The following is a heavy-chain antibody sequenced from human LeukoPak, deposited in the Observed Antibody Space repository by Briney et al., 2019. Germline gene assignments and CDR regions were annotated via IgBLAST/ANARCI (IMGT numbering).Heavy chain of an antibody. CDR3: AKGPYSGYDSFFAY. CDR2: INWNGGST. CDR1: GFTFSSYG. Sequence: GGSLRLSCAASGFTFSSYGMSWVRQAPGKGLEWVSGINWNGGSTGYADSVKGRFTISRDNAKNSLYLQMNSLRAEDTAVYYCAKGPYSGYDSFFAYWGQGTLVTVSS. J-gene: IGHJ4*02. V-gene: IGHV3-20*04. D-gene: IGHD5-12*01.